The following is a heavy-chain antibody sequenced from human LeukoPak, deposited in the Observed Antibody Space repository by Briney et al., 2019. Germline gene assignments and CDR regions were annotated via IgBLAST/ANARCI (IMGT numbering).Heavy chain of an antibody. V-gene: IGHV3-74*01. CDR2: INSDGSST. D-gene: IGHD1-26*01. CDR3: ARAGLSGSYFPYDRYYYMDV. J-gene: IGHJ6*03. Sequence: GGSLRLSCAASGFTFSSYEMNWVRQAPGKGLVWVSRINSDGSSTSYADSVKGRFTISRDNAKNTLYLQMNSLRAEDTAVYYCARAGLSGSYFPYDRYYYMDVWGKGTTVTVSS. CDR1: GFTFSSYE.